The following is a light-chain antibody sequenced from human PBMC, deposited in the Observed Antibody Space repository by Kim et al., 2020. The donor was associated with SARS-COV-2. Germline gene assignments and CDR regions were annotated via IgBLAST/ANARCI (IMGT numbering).Light chain of an antibody. CDR1: QGFSNF. Sequence: SPSAGDKVTMPCRASQGFSNFLAWYQQKPGKGPKLLIYAASTLQAGVPSLFSGSGSGTDFTLTISTRQPEDVATYYCLKYNSALTFGGRTKVDI. CDR2: AAS. CDR3: LKYNSALT. V-gene: IGKV1-27*01. J-gene: IGKJ4*01.